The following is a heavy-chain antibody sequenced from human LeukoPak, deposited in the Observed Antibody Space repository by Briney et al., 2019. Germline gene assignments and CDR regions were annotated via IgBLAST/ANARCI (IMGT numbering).Heavy chain of an antibody. CDR1: GFIFSHHW. V-gene: IGHV3-21*01. CDR3: ARGRFGELLGY. J-gene: IGHJ4*02. D-gene: IGHD3-10*01. CDR2: ISSSSSYI. Sequence: GGSLRLSCATSGFIFSHHWMNWVRQAPGKGLEWVSSISSSSSYIYYADSVKGRFTISRDNAKNSLYLQMNSLRAEDTAVYYCARGRFGELLGYWGQGTLVTVSS.